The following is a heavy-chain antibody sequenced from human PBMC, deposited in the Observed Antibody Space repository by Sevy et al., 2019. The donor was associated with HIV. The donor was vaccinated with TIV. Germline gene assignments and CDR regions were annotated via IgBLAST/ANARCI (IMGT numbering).Heavy chain of an antibody. Sequence: SETLSLTCAVYGGSFSGYYWSWIRQPPGKGLEWIGEINHSGSTNYNPSLKSRVTISVDTSKNQFSLKLSSVTAADTAVYYCARRMYYDFWSGSSEMYFDYWGQGTLVTVSS. CDR1: GGSFSGYY. J-gene: IGHJ4*02. D-gene: IGHD3-3*01. V-gene: IGHV4-34*01. CDR2: INHSGST. CDR3: ARRMYYDFWSGSSEMYFDY.